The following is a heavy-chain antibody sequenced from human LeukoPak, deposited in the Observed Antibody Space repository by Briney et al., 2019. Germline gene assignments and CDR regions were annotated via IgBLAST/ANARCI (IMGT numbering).Heavy chain of an antibody. CDR2: ISYDGSNK. CDR1: GFTFSSYG. CDR3: AGLVINFDY. J-gene: IGHJ4*02. D-gene: IGHD3-9*01. Sequence: GRSLRLSCAASGFTFSSYGMHWVRQAPGKGLEWVAVISYDGSNKYYADSVKGRFTIFRDNSKNTLYLQMNSLRAEDTAVYYCAGLVINFDYWGQGTLVTVSS. V-gene: IGHV3-30*03.